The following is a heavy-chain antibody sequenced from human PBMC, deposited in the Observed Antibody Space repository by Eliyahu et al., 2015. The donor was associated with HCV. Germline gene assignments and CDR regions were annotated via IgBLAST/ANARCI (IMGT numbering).Heavy chain of an antibody. CDR3: ARGHGRAAARPVGYFDL. CDR1: GGSFSGYY. D-gene: IGHD1-26*01. V-gene: IGHV4-34*01. J-gene: IGHJ2*01. Sequence: QLQLQQWGAGLLKPSETLSLTCAVYGGSFSGYYWSWIRQPPGKGLEWIGEINHSGSTNYNPSPKSRVTISVDTSKNQFSLKLSSVTAADTAVYYCARGHGRAAARPVGYFDLWGRGTLVTVSS. CDR2: INHSGST.